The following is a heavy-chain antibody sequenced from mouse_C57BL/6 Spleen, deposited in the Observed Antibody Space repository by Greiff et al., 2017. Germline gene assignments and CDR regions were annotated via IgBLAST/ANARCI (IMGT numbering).Heavy chain of an antibody. CDR1: GYTFTSYW. CDR2: IYPGSGST. J-gene: IGHJ4*01. CDR3: ARGLRLRGAMDY. D-gene: IGHD3-2*02. Sequence: QVQLQQPGAELVKPVASVKMSCKASGYTFTSYWITWVKQRPGQGLEWIGDIYPGSGSTNYNEKFKSKATLTVDTSSSTAYMQLSSLTSEDSAVYDCARGLRLRGAMDYWGQGTSVTVSS. V-gene: IGHV1-55*01.